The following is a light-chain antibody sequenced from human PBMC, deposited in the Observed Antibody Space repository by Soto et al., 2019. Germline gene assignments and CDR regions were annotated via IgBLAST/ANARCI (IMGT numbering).Light chain of an antibody. Sequence: QSVLTQPASVSGSPGQSITISCTGTSSDVGSYNLVSWYQQYPGKAPKPMIYEGNKRPSGVSNRFSGSKSGNTASLTISGLQAEDEADYYCCSYAGSSTFVFGTGTKVNVL. J-gene: IGLJ1*01. CDR3: CSYAGSSTFV. V-gene: IGLV2-23*01. CDR1: SSDVGSYNL. CDR2: EGN.